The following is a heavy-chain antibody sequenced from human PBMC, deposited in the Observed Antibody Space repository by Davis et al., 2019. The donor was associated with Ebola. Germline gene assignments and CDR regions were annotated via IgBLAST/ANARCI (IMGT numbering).Heavy chain of an antibody. D-gene: IGHD3-10*01. V-gene: IGHV5-51*01. CDR1: GYSFTSYW. CDR2: IYPGDSDI. Sequence: GESLKISCKGSGYSFTSYWIGWVRQMPGKGLEWMGVIYPGDSDIRYSPSFQGQVTFSVDKSINTAYLQWSSLKASDSAFYYCARDMVPSPRDPNNGFDVWGQGTRVTVS. CDR3: ARDMVPSPRDPNNGFDV. J-gene: IGHJ3*01.